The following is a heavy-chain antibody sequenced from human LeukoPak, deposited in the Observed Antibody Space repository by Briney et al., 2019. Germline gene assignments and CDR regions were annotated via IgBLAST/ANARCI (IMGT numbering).Heavy chain of an antibody. D-gene: IGHD3-22*01. CDR1: GFTFSSYA. Sequence: GGSLRLSCAASGFTFSSYAMSWVRQAPGKGLEWVSAISGSGGSTYYADSVKGRFTISRDNSKNKLYLQMNSLRAEDTAVYYCAKESGYYYDSSGYYDYWGQGTLVTVSS. CDR2: ISGSGGST. CDR3: AKESGYYYDSSGYYDY. J-gene: IGHJ4*02. V-gene: IGHV3-23*01.